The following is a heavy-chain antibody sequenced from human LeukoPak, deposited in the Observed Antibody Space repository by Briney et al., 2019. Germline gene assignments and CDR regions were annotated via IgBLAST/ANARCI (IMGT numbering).Heavy chain of an antibody. V-gene: IGHV3-53*01. J-gene: IGHJ4*02. CDR2: INSGGST. CDR3: ARNGFDY. Sequence: PGGSLRLSCAVSGFTVSSNYMSWVRQAPGKGLEWVSVINSGGSTNYADSVKGRFTISRDSSKNTLYLQMNSLRAEDTAVYYCARNGFDYWGQGTLVIVPS. D-gene: IGHD2-8*01. CDR1: GFTVSSNY.